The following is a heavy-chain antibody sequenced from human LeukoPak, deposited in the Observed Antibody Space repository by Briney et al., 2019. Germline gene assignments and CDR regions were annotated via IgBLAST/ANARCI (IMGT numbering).Heavy chain of an antibody. CDR3: ARGPAEWLLRNGDFDY. Sequence: EASVKVSCKASGYTFTGYYMHWVRQAPGQGLEWMGWINPNSGGTNYAQKFQGRVTMTRDTSISTAYMELSRLRSDDTAIYYCARGPAEWLLRNGDFDYWGQGTLVTVSS. V-gene: IGHV1-2*02. J-gene: IGHJ4*02. CDR1: GYTFTGYY. CDR2: INPNSGGT. D-gene: IGHD3-22*01.